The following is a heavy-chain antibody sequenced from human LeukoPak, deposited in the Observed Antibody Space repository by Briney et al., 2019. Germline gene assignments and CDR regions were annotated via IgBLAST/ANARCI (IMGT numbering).Heavy chain of an antibody. D-gene: IGHD4-11*01. CDR1: GFTFSSYS. CDR2: INSSSSTI. CDR3: ARGRLQYHYFDY. Sequence: GGSLRLSCAASGFTFSSYSMNWVRQAPGKGLEWVSYINSSSSTIHYADSVKGRFTISRDNAKNSLYLEMNSLRAEDTAVYYCARGRLQYHYFDYWGQGTLVTVSS. V-gene: IGHV3-48*04. J-gene: IGHJ4*02.